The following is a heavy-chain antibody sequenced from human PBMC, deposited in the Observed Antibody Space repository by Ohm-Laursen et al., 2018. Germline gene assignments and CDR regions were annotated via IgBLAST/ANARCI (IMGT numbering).Heavy chain of an antibody. CDR1: GGSMTTDNYY. V-gene: IGHV4-39*01. J-gene: IGHJ4*02. Sequence: SDTLSLTCTVSGGSMTTDNYYWGWIRQAPGKGLECIGRISHSGSPKSSPSLKRPLTMSVDTSKNQFSLKLTSVTAADTAVYSCARLRLKEHTGGGFDSWGQGTLVTVSS. CDR3: ARLRLKEHTGGGFDS. D-gene: IGHD1-1*01. CDR2: ISHSGSP.